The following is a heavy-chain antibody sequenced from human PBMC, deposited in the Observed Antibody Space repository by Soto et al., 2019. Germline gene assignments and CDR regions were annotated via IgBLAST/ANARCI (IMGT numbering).Heavy chain of an antibody. CDR2: IYYSGST. V-gene: IGHV4-59*01. CDR1: GGSISSYY. D-gene: IGHD2-21*02. J-gene: IGHJ4*02. Sequence: QVQLQESGPGLVKPSETLSLTCTVSGGSISSYYWSWIRQPPGKGLEWIGYIYYSGSTNYNPSLXIXVXIXXDTSKNQFSLKLSSVTAADTAVYYCARGWGLVFDYWGQGTLVTVSS. CDR3: ARGWGLVFDY.